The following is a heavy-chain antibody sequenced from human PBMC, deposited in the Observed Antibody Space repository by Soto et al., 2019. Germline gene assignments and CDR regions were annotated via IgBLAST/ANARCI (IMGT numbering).Heavy chain of an antibody. D-gene: IGHD3-16*01. V-gene: IGHV1-69*13. J-gene: IGHJ3*02. Sequence: SVKVSCKASGGTFSSYAISWVRQAPGQGLEWMGGIIPIFGTANYAQKFQGRVTITADESTSTAYMELSSLRSEDTAVYYCAGAHKGGVDAFDIWGQGTMVTVSS. CDR3: AGAHKGGVDAFDI. CDR1: GGTFSSYA. CDR2: IIPIFGTA.